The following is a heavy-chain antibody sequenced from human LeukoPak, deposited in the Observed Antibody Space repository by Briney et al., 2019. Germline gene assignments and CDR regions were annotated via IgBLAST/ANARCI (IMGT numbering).Heavy chain of an antibody. CDR3: ATYFYSRTSRYFDY. CDR1: GFTFSNYA. CDR2: IATSDNT. J-gene: IGHJ4*02. D-gene: IGHD6-13*01. Sequence: GGSLRLSCAASGFTFSNYAMSWVRQAPGKGLEWASLIATSDNTYFADSVKGRFTISRDNSKNTVYLQMNSLRAEDTAIYYCATYFYSRTSRYFDYWGQGSLVTVSS. V-gene: IGHV3-23*01.